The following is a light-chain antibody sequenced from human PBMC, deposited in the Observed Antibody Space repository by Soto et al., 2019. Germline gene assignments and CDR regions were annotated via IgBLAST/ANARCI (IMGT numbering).Light chain of an antibody. Sequence: QSVLTQPPSASGSPGQSATISCTGTSSDVGGYNYVSWYQQHPGKAPKLMIYEVSERPSGVPDRFSGSKSSNTASLTVSGLQAEDEADYYCSSYAGSNNFVFGTGTKVTVL. J-gene: IGLJ1*01. CDR2: EVS. V-gene: IGLV2-8*01. CDR3: SSYAGSNNFV. CDR1: SSDVGGYNY.